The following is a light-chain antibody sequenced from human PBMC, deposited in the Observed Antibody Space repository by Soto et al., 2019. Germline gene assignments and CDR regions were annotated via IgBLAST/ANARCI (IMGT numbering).Light chain of an antibody. V-gene: IGKV3-15*01. J-gene: IGKJ1*01. CDR3: QQYNEWPRT. Sequence: EIVLTQSPATLSVSPGERATLSCRASQSVRSNLAWYKQKPGQAPRLLIYGASTGATGIPARFTGSGYGTEFTLTISSLQSEDFGVYYCQQYNEWPRTFGHGTKVDIK. CDR2: GAS. CDR1: QSVRSN.